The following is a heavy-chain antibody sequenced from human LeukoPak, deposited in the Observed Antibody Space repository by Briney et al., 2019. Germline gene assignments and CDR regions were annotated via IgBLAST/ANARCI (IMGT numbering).Heavy chain of an antibody. CDR2: MNPNSGNT. D-gene: IGHD4-17*01. V-gene: IGHV1-8*01. CDR3: ARNDYGGHDAFDI. J-gene: IGHJ3*02. CDR1: GYTFTIYD. Sequence: ASVTVSCTASGYTFTIYDINWVRQAAGQGLEWVGWMNPNSGNTGYAQKFQGRVTMTRSTSINTAYMELSSLRSEDTAVYYCARNDYGGHDAFDIWGQGTVVIVSS.